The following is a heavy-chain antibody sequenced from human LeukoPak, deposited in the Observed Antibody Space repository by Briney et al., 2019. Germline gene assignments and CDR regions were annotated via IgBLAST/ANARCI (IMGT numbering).Heavy chain of an antibody. J-gene: IGHJ4*02. CDR3: AREYCAGDCYSHGAYFDY. Sequence: ASVKDSCKASTYTFTDYYIHWVRQAPGQGLEWMGWINPHSGDTDYAQKFQGRVTLTRDTSISTAYMELSRLRSDDTAVYYCAREYCAGDCYSHGAYFDYWGQGTLVTVSS. V-gene: IGHV1-2*02. CDR1: TYTFTDYY. CDR2: INPHSGDT. D-gene: IGHD2-21*02.